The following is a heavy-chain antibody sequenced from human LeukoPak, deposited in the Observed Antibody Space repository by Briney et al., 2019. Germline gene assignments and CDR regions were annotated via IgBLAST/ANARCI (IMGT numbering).Heavy chain of an antibody. CDR3: ARHRGGSSGWYVAY. CDR2: IYYSGST. Sequence: SETLSLTCTVSGGSICSYYWSWIRQPPGKGLEWIGYIYYSGSTNYNPSLKSRVTISVDTSKNQFSLKLSSVTAADTAVYYCARHRGGSSGWYVAYWGQGTLVTVSS. CDR1: GGSICSYY. D-gene: IGHD6-19*01. V-gene: IGHV4-59*08. J-gene: IGHJ4*02.